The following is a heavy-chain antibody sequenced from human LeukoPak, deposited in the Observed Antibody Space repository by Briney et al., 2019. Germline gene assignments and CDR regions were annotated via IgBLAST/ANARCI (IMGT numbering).Heavy chain of an antibody. V-gene: IGHV1-2*02. D-gene: IGHD2-2*01. CDR3: ARIRYCGGISCYYIDH. Sequence: ASVKVSCKASEYTFTGYYIHWVRQAPGQGLEWRGWIDPNTGDSNYVQKFQGRVTMTRDTSISTAYMELSRLRSDDTAFYYCARIRYCGGISCYYIDHWGQGTLVTVSA. CDR1: EYTFTGYY. CDR2: IDPNTGDS. J-gene: IGHJ4*02.